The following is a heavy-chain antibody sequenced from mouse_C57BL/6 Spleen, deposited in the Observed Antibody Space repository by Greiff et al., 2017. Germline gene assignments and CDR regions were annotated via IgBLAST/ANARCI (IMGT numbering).Heavy chain of an antibody. V-gene: IGHV1-42*01. D-gene: IGHD1-1*01. CDR3: ARRGITYDYGSSLFAY. CDR1: GYSFTGYY. J-gene: IGHJ3*01. CDR2: INPSTGGT. Sequence: EVQRVESGPELVKPGASVKISCKASGYSFTGYYMNWVKQSPEKSLEWIGEINPSTGGTTYNQKFKAKATLTVDKSSSTAYMQLKSLTSEDSAVYYCARRGITYDYGSSLFAYWGQGTLVTVSA.